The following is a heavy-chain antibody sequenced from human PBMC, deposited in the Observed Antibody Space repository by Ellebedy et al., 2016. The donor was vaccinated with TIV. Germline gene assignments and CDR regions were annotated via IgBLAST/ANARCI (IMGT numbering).Heavy chain of an antibody. V-gene: IGHV3-30*19. D-gene: IGHD5-18*01. Sequence: GESLKISCAASGFTFSSYGMHWVRQAPGKGLEWVAVISYDGSNKYYADSVKGRFTISRDNSKNTLYLQMNSLRAEDTAVYYCAKDAWIQLWLAAFDIWGQGTMVTVSS. CDR3: AKDAWIQLWLAAFDI. J-gene: IGHJ3*02. CDR1: GFTFSSYG. CDR2: ISYDGSNK.